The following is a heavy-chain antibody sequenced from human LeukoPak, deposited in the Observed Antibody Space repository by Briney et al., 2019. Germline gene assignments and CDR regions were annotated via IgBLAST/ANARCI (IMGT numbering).Heavy chain of an antibody. CDR1: GDSVSSSSDA. CDR2: TYYRSKWYN. Sequence: SQTLSLTCAISGDSVSSSSDAWNWIRQSPSRGLEWLGRTYYRSKWYNDYAISVKGRITINPDTSKSQFSLQLNSVTPEDTAMYYCAREATGAFDIWGQGTMVTVSS. V-gene: IGHV6-1*01. J-gene: IGHJ3*02. CDR3: AREATGAFDI.